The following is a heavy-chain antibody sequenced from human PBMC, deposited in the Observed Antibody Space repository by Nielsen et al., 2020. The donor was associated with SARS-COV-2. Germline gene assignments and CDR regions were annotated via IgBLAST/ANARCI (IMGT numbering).Heavy chain of an antibody. D-gene: IGHD2-2*01. J-gene: IGHJ4*02. V-gene: IGHV3-7*05. CDR2: IKQDGSEK. Sequence: GGSLRLSCAASGFTFSSYWMSWVRQAPGKGLEWVANIKQDGSEKYYVDSVKGRFTISRDNAKNSLYLQMNSLRAEDTAVYYCATIPPAGGYCSSTSCYYYGSGSYPTAPDYWGQGTLVTVSS. CDR1: GFTFSSYW. CDR3: ATIPPAGGYCSSTSCYYYGSGSYPTAPDY.